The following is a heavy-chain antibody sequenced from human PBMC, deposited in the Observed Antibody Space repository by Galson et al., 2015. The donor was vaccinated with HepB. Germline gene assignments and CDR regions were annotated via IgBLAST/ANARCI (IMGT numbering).Heavy chain of an antibody. CDR3: VRDLFCSVGNTCLRGAAWFDA. D-gene: IGHD3-10*01. CDR2: ISAHNGDT. J-gene: IGHJ5*02. V-gene: IGHV1-18*01. CDR1: GYPFTNYG. Sequence: SVKVSCKASGYPFTNYGFSWVRQAPGQGLEWLGWISAHNGDTSYAQKFQGRVTMTTDKSTTTAYMELERLTYEGTAVYYCVRDLFCSVGNTCLRGAAWFDAWGQGTLVTGSS.